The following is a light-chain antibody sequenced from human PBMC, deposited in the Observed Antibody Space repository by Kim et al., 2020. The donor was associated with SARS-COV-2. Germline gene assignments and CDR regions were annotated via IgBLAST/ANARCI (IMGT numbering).Light chain of an antibody. CDR3: QQYHNWPPIT. J-gene: IGKJ5*01. CDR2: DAS. Sequence: APGESAALSCKSSQNVGTKLAWYQQKPGQAPRLIIYDASTRASGIPERFFGSGSGTEFTLIIGRLQSEDFALYYCQQYHNWPPITFGQGTRLEIK. CDR1: QNVGTK. V-gene: IGKV3-15*01.